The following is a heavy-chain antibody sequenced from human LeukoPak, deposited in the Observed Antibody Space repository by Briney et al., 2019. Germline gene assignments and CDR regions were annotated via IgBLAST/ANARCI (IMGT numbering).Heavy chain of an antibody. D-gene: IGHD4-17*01. V-gene: IGHV4-61*02. J-gene: IGHJ3*02. Sequence: QVQLQESGPGLVKPSQTLSLTCTVSGCSISSGNYYWTWIRQPAGKGLGCIGRIYTSGSTNYNPSLESPVTVSLDTSKNQFSLNLSSVTAADTAVYYCARASGDYLWRTFEIWGQGTMVTVSS. CDR1: GCSISSGNYY. CDR3: ARASGDYLWRTFEI. CDR2: IYTSGST.